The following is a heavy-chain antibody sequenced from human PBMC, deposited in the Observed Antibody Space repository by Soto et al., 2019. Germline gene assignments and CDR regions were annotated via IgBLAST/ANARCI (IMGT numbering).Heavy chain of an antibody. CDR2: ISPKSTYR. D-gene: IGHD2-21*01. J-gene: IGHJ4*02. Sequence: LRLSCTTSGFPFSDYYMSWIRQAPGKGLEWLSHISPKSTYRNYTDSVKGRFTISRDNTKSSLFLQMNSLGVEDTAVYYCTRGGGGGLFEHWGQGVLVTVSS. CDR3: TRGGGGGLFEH. V-gene: IGHV3-11*06. CDR1: GFPFSDYY.